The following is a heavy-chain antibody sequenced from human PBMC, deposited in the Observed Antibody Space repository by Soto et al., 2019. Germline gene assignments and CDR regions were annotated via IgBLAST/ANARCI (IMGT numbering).Heavy chain of an antibody. J-gene: IGHJ6*02. CDR2: ISSISSYI. V-gene: IGHV3-21*01. CDR3: ARDIVVVPAAVPHPSRYYYYGMDV. Sequence: GGSLRLSCAASGFTFSSYSMNWVRQAPGKGLEWVSSISSISSYIYYADSVKGRFTISRDNARNSLYLQMNSLRAEDTAVYYCARDIVVVPAAVPHPSRYYYYGMDVWGQGTTVTVSS. D-gene: IGHD2-2*01. CDR1: GFTFSSYS.